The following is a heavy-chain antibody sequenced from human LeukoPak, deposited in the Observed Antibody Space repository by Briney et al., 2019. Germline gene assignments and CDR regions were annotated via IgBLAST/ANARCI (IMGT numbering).Heavy chain of an antibody. V-gene: IGHV4-39*01. J-gene: IGHJ4*02. D-gene: IGHD3-22*01. Sequence: SETLSLTCTVSGGSISSSSYYWVWIRQPPGKGLEWIGTIYYSGSTYYNPSLKSRVTISVDTSKNQFSLKLSSVTAADTAVYYCARVISEQAMNYYYDSSGYYFYYFDYWGQGTLVTVSS. CDR3: ARVISEQAMNYYYDSSGYYFYYFDY. CDR1: GGSISSSSYY. CDR2: IYYSGST.